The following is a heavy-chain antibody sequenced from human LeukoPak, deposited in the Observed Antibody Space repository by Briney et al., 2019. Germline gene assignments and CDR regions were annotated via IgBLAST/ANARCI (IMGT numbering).Heavy chain of an antibody. Sequence: GGSLRLSCAASGFTVSSNYMSWVRQAPGKGLEWVSHVRPGDGPTTYAESVKGRFTISRDNSKNTVSLQMNSLRVEDTAVYYCTRDHITSWQIDFWGQGTMVTVSS. CDR2: RPGDGPT. CDR3: TRDHITSWQIDF. CDR1: GFTVSSNY. D-gene: IGHD2-2*01. J-gene: IGHJ4*02. V-gene: IGHV3-53*01.